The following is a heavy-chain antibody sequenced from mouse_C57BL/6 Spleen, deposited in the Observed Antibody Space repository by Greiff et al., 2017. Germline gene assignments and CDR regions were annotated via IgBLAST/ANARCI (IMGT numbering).Heavy chain of an antibody. J-gene: IGHJ2*01. CDR2: IDPTSGGT. CDR3: ARGYEYDVFDY. CDR1: GYTFTSYW. D-gene: IGHD2-4*01. Sequence: QVQLQQPGAELVKPGASVKLSCKASGYTFTSYWMHWVKQRPGRGLAWIGRIDPTSGGTKYNEKFKNKATLTVYQPSSTAYMQLSSLTSEDSAVYYCARGYEYDVFDYWGQGTTLTVSS. V-gene: IGHV1-72*01.